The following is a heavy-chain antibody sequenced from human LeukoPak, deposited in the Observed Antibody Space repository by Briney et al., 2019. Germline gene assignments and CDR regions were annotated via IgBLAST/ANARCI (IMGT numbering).Heavy chain of an antibody. CDR1: GGSISSSSYC. Sequence: PSETLSLTCTVSGGSISSSSYCWGWIRQPPGKGLEWIGSVYYSGNTYYNPSLKSRVTMSVDTSKNQFSLKLSSVTAADTAVYYCARHVVPRMRGPDYWGQGTLVTVSS. D-gene: IGHD6-6*01. J-gene: IGHJ4*02. V-gene: IGHV4-39*01. CDR3: ARHVVPRMRGPDY. CDR2: VYYSGNT.